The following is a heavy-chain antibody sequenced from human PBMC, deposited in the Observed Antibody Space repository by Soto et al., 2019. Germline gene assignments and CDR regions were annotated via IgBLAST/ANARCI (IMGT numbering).Heavy chain of an antibody. CDR3: ARLDRRYFDWLLFSYFDY. J-gene: IGHJ4*02. CDR2: IKQDGSEK. D-gene: IGHD3-9*01. V-gene: IGHV3-7*01. CDR1: EIAFISYW. Sequence: GGSVRHTCAASEIAFISYWMSRVSQAPGKGLEWVANIKQDGSEKYYVDSVKGRFTISRDNAKNSLYLQMNSLRAEDTAVYYCARLDRRYFDWLLFSYFDYWGQGTLVTVSS.